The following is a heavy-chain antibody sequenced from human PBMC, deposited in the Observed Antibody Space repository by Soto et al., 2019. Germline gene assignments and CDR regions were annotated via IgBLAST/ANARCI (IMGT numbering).Heavy chain of an antibody. CDR1: GYTFTSYA. J-gene: IGHJ4*02. Sequence: QVQLVQSGAEEKKPGASVKVSCKASGYTFTSYAMHWVRQAPGQRLEWMGWINASNGNTKYSQKFQGRVNITKDTSVSTAYMELSSLRSEDTAVYYCAGSIVVVTALDYWGQGTLVTVCS. CDR2: INASNGNT. D-gene: IGHD2-21*02. CDR3: AGSIVVVTALDY. V-gene: IGHV1-3*05.